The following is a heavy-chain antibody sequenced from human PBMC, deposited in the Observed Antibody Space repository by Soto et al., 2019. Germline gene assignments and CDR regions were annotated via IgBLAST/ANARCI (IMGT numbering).Heavy chain of an antibody. V-gene: IGHV3-74*01. J-gene: IGHJ3*01. CDR2: IQNDGSRT. CDR1: GFNFNYYW. Sequence: GGSLRLSCAASGFNFNYYWMHWVRQAPGQGLVWVSHIQNDGSRTTYADSVKGRFTISRDNAKNTVYLQMNSLTVEDTDVYYCARGDRGGFDLWGQGTTVTVSS. D-gene: IGHD2-21*02. CDR3: ARGDRGGFDL.